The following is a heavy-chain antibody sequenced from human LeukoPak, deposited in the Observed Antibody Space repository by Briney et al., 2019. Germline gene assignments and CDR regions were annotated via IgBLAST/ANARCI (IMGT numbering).Heavy chain of an antibody. CDR1: GGSISSYY. CDR2: IYTSGST. V-gene: IGHV4-4*07. Sequence: SETLSLTCTVSGGSISSYYWSWIRQPAEKGLEWIGRIYTSGSTNYNPSLKSRVTMSVDTSKNQFSLKLSSVTAADTAVYYCARNEYYDFWSGYSQAGWFDPWGQGTLVTVSS. CDR3: ARNEYYDFWSGYSQAGWFDP. J-gene: IGHJ5*02. D-gene: IGHD3-3*01.